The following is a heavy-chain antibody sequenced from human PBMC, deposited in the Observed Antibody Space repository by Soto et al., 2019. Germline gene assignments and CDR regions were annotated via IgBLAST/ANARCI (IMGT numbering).Heavy chain of an antibody. V-gene: IGHV1-2*04. CDR1: GYTFSGHY. CDR2: INPKSGGT. CDR3: ARGRIVGATTHFDY. Sequence: QVQLVQSGAEGKKPGASVKVSCKASGYTFSGHYMHWVRQAPGQGLEWVGWINPKSGGTNYAQKFRGWVTRTRDTSISTAYMELRRLRYEVTAVYYCARGRIVGATTHFDYWGQGSLVTVSS. D-gene: IGHD1-26*01. J-gene: IGHJ4*02.